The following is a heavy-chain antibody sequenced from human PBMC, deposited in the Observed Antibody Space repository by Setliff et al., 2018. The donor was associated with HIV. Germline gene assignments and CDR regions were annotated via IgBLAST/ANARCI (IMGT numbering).Heavy chain of an antibody. D-gene: IGHD3-22*01. CDR2: FYTSGST. Sequence: SETLSLTCTVSGGSINTYYWSWIRQPAGKGLEWIGRFYTSGSTNYNPSLKSRVTMSVDTSKIQFSLKLSSVTAADTAVYYCARDRLTYYFDYWGQGILVTVSS. J-gene: IGHJ4*02. CDR3: ARDRLTYYFDY. CDR1: GGSINTYY. V-gene: IGHV4-4*07.